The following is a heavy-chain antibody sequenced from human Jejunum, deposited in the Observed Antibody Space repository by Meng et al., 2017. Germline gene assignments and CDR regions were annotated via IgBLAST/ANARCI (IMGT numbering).Heavy chain of an antibody. J-gene: IGHJ2*01. Sequence: ELLLVGLGGGLVTPGGSLRLSCAGSGFMFTNAWMNGVRQVPGKGLEWVGRIKSKPNGGTTDYAAPVKGRFTISRDDSKQTVFLEMNSLKTDDTAVYYCVRGWNLDLWGRDTLVTVSS. V-gene: IGHV3-15*01. CDR3: VRGWNLDL. CDR2: IKSKPNGGTT. CDR1: GFMFTNAW.